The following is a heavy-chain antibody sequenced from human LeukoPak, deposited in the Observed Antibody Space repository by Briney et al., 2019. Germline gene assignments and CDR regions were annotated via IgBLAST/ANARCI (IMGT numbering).Heavy chain of an antibody. CDR2: MNSDGSST. CDR1: GFTFSTYW. D-gene: IGHD1-26*01. CDR3: ARDPSAFSGSYDY. Sequence: GGSLRLSCAASGFTFSTYWMHWVRQVPGKGLVWVSRMNSDGSSTSYADSVKGRFTISRGNVKNTLYLQMNSLRAEDTAVYFCARDPSAFSGSYDYWGQGTLVTVSS. J-gene: IGHJ4*02. V-gene: IGHV3-74*01.